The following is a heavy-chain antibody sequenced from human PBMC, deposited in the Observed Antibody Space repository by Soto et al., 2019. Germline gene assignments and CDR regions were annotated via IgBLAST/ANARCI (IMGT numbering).Heavy chain of an antibody. D-gene: IGHD5-18*01. CDR1: GGSFSGYY. J-gene: IGHJ6*02. V-gene: IGHV4-34*01. CDR2: INHSGST. Sequence: SWTLSLTCAVYGGSFSGYYWSWIRQPPGKGLEWIGEINHSGSTNYNPSLKSRVTISVDTSKNQFSLKLSSVTAADTAVYYCARGVDTAMVHDYYYYGMDVWGQGTTVTV. CDR3: ARGVDTAMVHDYYYYGMDV.